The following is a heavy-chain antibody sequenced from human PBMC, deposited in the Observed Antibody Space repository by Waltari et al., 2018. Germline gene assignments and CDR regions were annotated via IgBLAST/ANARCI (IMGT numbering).Heavy chain of an antibody. CDR2: IKKDGSTG. CDR3: ARGGGAREVYGMDV. J-gene: IGHJ6*02. D-gene: IGHD3-10*01. Sequence: EVQLVESGGGLVQPGGSLRLSCAASGFTFSRYWMHWVRQAPGKGLVWVFRIKKDGSTGSYADSVKGRFTISRDNAKNTVYLQMNSLRAEDTAVYYCARGGGAREVYGMDVWGQGTTVTVSS. CDR1: GFTFSRYW. V-gene: IGHV3-74*01.